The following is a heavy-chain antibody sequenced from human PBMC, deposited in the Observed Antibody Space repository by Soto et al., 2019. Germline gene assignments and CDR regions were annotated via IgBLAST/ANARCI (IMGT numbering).Heavy chain of an antibody. Sequence: ASVKVSCKASGVTFSSYAISWVRQAPGQGLEWMGGIIPIFGTANYAQKFQGRVTITADESTSTAYMELSSLRSEDTAVYYCARDEGGTRILYFDYWGQGTLVTVSS. CDR1: GVTFSSYA. V-gene: IGHV1-69*13. J-gene: IGHJ4*02. D-gene: IGHD2-15*01. CDR3: ARDEGGTRILYFDY. CDR2: IIPIFGTA.